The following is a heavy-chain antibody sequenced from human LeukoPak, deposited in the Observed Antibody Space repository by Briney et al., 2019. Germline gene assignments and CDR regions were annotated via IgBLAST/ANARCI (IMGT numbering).Heavy chain of an antibody. J-gene: IGHJ4*02. V-gene: IGHV4-34*01. CDR2: INHSGST. Sequence: SETLSLTFAVYGGSFSGYYWSWIRQPPGKGLEWIGEINHSGSTNYNPSLKSRVTISVDTSKNQFSLKLSSVTAADTAVYYCARGKNGGTPNYWGQGTLVTVSS. CDR3: ARGKNGGTPNY. D-gene: IGHD2-15*01. CDR1: GGSFSGYY.